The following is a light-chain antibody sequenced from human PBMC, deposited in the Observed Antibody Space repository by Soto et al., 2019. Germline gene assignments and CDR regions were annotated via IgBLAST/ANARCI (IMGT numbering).Light chain of an antibody. CDR2: DVS. CDR1: SSDVGGYNY. CDR3: SSYTSGSTVV. J-gene: IGLJ2*01. Sequence: QSALTQPASVSGSPGQSITISCTGTSSDVGGYNYVSWYQQHPGKAPKLMIYDVSNRPSGVSNRFSGSKSGNTASLTISGLQAEDEADYYCSSYTSGSTVVFGAGTKLTVL. V-gene: IGLV2-14*01.